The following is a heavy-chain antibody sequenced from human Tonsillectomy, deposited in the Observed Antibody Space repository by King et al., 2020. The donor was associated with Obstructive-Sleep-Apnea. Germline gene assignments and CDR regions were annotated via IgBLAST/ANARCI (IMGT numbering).Heavy chain of an antibody. V-gene: IGHV4-39*07. D-gene: IGHD6-13*01. CDR1: GGSISSSSYY. Sequence: LQLQESGPGLVKPSETLSLTCTVSGGSISSSSYYWGWIRQPPGKGLDWIGSIYHSGSTYYNPSLKRRVTISLDTSKNQCSLKLNSVTAAYTAVYYCARDEQLIPYWYFDLWGRGTLVTVSS. CDR3: ARDEQLIPYWYFDL. CDR2: IYHSGST. J-gene: IGHJ2*01.